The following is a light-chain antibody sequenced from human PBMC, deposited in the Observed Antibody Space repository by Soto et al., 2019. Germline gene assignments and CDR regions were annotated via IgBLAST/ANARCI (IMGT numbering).Light chain of an antibody. V-gene: IGLV2-14*01. CDR3: CSYTDNTTPV. Sequence: QSVLTQPASVSGSPGQSITISCTGTSADVGGYAYVSWYQKYPGKAPKLVISEVSNRPSGVSHRFSGSRSGNTASLTISGLQAEDEAAYYCCSYTDNTTPVFGGGTQLTVL. J-gene: IGLJ3*02. CDR2: EVS. CDR1: SADVGGYAY.